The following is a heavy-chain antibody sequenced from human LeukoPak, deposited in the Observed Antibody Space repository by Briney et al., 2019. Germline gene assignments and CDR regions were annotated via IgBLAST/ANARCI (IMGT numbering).Heavy chain of an antibody. Sequence: QTGGSLRLSCAASGFAFSSYAMNWVRKAPGKGLEWGSGISGSGIKTYSADSVKGRFTISRDNSKNPLYMQMSSLRAEDTAVYYCAKGDKPVIAMVKFDYWGQGTLVTVSS. CDR3: AKGDKPVIAMVKFDY. J-gene: IGHJ4*02. CDR2: ISGSGIKT. V-gene: IGHV3-23*01. D-gene: IGHD3-10*01. CDR1: GFAFSSYA.